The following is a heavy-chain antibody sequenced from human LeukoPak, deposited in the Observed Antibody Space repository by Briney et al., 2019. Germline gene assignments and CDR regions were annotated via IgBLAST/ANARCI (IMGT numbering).Heavy chain of an antibody. CDR2: IYTSGST. CDR3: ARARGGSGSYGPFDY. CDR1: GASISSYY. J-gene: IGHJ4*02. V-gene: IGHV4-4*07. Sequence: SETLSLTCTVSGASISSYYWTWIRQPAGEGLEWIGRIYTSGSTNYNPSLKSRVTMSVDTSKNQFSLKLSSVTAADTAVYYCARARGGSGSYGPFDYWGQGTLVTVSS. D-gene: IGHD1-26*01.